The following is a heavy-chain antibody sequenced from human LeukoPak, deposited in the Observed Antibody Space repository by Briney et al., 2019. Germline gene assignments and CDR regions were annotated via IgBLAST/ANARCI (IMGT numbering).Heavy chain of an antibody. CDR2: INPNSGGT. J-gene: IGHJ4*02. Sequence: ASVNVSCKASGYTFTGYYMHWVRQAPGQGLEWMGWINPNSGGTNYAQKFQGRVTMTRDTSISTAYMELSRLRSDDTAVYYCARDPVAISNFDYWGQGTLVTVSS. V-gene: IGHV1-2*02. CDR3: ARDPVAISNFDY. D-gene: IGHD5-12*01. CDR1: GYTFTGYY.